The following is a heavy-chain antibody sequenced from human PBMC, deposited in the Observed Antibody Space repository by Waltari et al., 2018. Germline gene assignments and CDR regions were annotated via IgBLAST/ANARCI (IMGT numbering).Heavy chain of an antibody. CDR1: GGSISSYH. Sequence: QVQLQESGPGLAKPSETLSLSCTVPGGSISSYHWSWIRQPPGKGLEWIGYIYYSGSTNYNPSLKSRVTISVDTSKNQFSLKLSSVTAADTAVYYCARGDYYDSSGYYQTFDYWGQGTLVTVSS. D-gene: IGHD3-22*01. CDR2: IYYSGST. J-gene: IGHJ4*02. V-gene: IGHV4-59*01. CDR3: ARGDYYDSSGYYQTFDY.